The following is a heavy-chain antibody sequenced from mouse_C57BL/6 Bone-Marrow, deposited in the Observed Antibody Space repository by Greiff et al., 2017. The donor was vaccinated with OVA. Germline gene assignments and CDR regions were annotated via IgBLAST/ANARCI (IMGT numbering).Heavy chain of an antibody. CDR2: ISYDGSN. D-gene: IGHD4-1*01. Sequence: EVQLQQSGPGLVKPSQSLSLTCSVTGYSITSGYYWNWIRQFPGNKLEWMGYISYDGSNNYNPSLKNRISITRDTSKNQFFLKLNSVTTEDTATYYCARGNWDHWGQGTTLTVSS. J-gene: IGHJ2*01. CDR1: GYSITSGYY. V-gene: IGHV3-6*01. CDR3: ARGNWDH.